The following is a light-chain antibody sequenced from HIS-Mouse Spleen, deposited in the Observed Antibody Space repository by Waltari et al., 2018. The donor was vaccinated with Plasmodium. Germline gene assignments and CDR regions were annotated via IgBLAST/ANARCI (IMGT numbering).Light chain of an antibody. Sequence: QSVLTQPPSVSAAPGQKATISCSGSTSNIGHNYVSWYQQLPGTAPKLLIYDNNKRPSGIPDRFSGSKSGTSATLGITGLQTGDEADYYCGTWDSSLSAGVFGGGTKLTVL. CDR3: GTWDSSLSAGV. CDR1: TSNIGHNY. V-gene: IGLV1-51*01. J-gene: IGLJ3*02. CDR2: DNN.